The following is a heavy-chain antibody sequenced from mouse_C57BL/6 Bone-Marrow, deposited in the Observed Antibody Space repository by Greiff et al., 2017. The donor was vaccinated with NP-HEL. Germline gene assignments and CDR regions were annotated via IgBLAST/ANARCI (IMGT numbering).Heavy chain of an antibody. V-gene: IGHV8-8*01. J-gene: IGHJ3*01. CDR2: IWWDDDK. D-gene: IGHD2-3*01. Sequence: QVTLKVSGPGILQPSQTLSLTCSFSGFSLSTFGMGVGWIRQPSGKGLEWLAHIWWDDDKYYNPALKSRLTISKDTSKNQVFLKIANVDTADTATYYCARSYDGYSSSFAYWGQGTLVTVSA. CDR3: ARSYDGYSSSFAY. CDR1: GFSLSTFGMG.